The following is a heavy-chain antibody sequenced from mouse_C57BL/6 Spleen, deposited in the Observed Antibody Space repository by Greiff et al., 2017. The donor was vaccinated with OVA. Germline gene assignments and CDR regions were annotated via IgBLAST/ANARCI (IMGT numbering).Heavy chain of an antibody. J-gene: IGHJ3*01. CDR2: IDPEDGDT. V-gene: IGHV14-1*01. CDR1: GFNIKDYY. CDR3: TTFYYYGSSYGFAY. D-gene: IGHD1-1*01. Sequence: VQLQQSGAELVRPGASVKLSCTASGFNIKDYYMHWVKQRPEQGLEWIGRIDPEDGDTEYAPKFQGKATMTADTSSNTAYLQLSSLTSEDTAVYYCTTFYYYGSSYGFAYWGQGTLVTVSA.